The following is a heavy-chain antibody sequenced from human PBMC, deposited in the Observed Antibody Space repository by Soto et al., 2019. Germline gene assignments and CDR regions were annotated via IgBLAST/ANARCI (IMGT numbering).Heavy chain of an antibody. D-gene: IGHD3-22*01. V-gene: IGHV1-3*01. CDR2: INAGNGNT. Sequence: ASVKVSCKASGYTFTSYAMHWVRQAPGQRLEWMGWINAGNGNTKYSQKFQGRVTITRDTSASTAYMELSSLRSEDTAVYYCAFGPYYYDSSGYYDVWWAFDIWGQGTMVTVSS. J-gene: IGHJ3*02. CDR3: AFGPYYYDSSGYYDVWWAFDI. CDR1: GYTFTSYA.